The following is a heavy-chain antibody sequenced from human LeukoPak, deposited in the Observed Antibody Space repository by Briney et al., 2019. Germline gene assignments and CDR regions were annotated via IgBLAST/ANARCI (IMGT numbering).Heavy chain of an antibody. Sequence: PSETLSLTCTVSGGSISSYYWSWIRQPPGKGLEWIGYIYYSGSTNYNPSLKSRVTISVDTSKNQFSLKLSSVTAADTAVYYCARGRNYYGSGSYYTDFDYWGQGSLVTVSS. J-gene: IGHJ4*02. CDR1: GGSISSYY. CDR2: IYYSGST. V-gene: IGHV4-59*01. CDR3: ARGRNYYGSGSYYTDFDY. D-gene: IGHD3-10*01.